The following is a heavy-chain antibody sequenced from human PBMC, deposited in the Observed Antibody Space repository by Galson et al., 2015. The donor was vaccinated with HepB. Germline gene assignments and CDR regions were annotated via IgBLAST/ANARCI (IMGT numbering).Heavy chain of an antibody. D-gene: IGHD1-20*01. CDR2: IDPSDSYT. CDR1: GYSFPTYW. J-gene: IGHJ3*02. CDR3: ARLPLTGTPEAFDI. Sequence: QSGAEVKKPGESLRISCTGSGYSFPTYWINWVRLMPGKGLEWMGRIDPSDSYTNYSPSFQGHVTISADKSISTAYLQWSSLKASDTAIYYCARLPLTGTPEAFDIWGQGTMVTVSS. V-gene: IGHV5-10-1*01.